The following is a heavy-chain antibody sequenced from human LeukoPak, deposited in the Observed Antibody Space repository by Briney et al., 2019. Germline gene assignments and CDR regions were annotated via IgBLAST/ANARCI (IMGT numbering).Heavy chain of an antibody. Sequence: GGSPRLSCAASGFTFTDYWMTWVRQVPGKGLEWVANIQRGGSESYYVDSVKGRFTISRENAKNSLYLQMDSLRVEDTAVYYCARVGTWELQRVFDYWGQGTPVTVSS. CDR3: ARVGTWELQRVFDY. CDR2: IQRGGSES. J-gene: IGHJ4*02. CDR1: GFTFTDYW. D-gene: IGHD1-26*01. V-gene: IGHV3-7*01.